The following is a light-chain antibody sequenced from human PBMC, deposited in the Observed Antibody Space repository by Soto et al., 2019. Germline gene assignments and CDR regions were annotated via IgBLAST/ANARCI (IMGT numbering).Light chain of an antibody. CDR3: QQYDNLPT. Sequence: DIQMTQSPSSLSVSVGDRVTITCQASQDIGKNLNWYQQKPGKAPKLLIYDASNLETGVPSRFSGSGSGTDFTVTISSLQPEDIATYYRQQYDNLPTFGQGTRLEIK. CDR1: QDIGKN. J-gene: IGKJ5*01. V-gene: IGKV1-33*01. CDR2: DAS.